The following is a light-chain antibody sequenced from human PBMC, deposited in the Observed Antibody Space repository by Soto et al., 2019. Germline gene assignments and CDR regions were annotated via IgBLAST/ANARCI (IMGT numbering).Light chain of an antibody. Sequence: QSALTQPASVSGSPGQSITISCTRTSSDVGGYNYVSWYQQHPGKAPKLMIYDVSNRPSGVSNRFSGSKSGNTASLTISGLQAEDEADYYCSSYTSSSTWVFGGGTKLPS. CDR2: DVS. CDR3: SSYTSSSTWV. V-gene: IGLV2-14*01. CDR1: SSDVGGYNY. J-gene: IGLJ3*02.